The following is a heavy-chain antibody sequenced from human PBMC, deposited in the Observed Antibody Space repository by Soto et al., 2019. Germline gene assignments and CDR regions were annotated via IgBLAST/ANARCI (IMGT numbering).Heavy chain of an antibody. CDR3: ARVTVDCSSSSCSEAY. V-gene: IGHV1-18*04. Sequence: QVQLVQSGAEVKKPGASVKVSCNASGYTFTSHGVSWVRQPPGPGLEWMGWTSGSNGNTKYAQSFQGRVTLTTDTSTSTGYMELRRLNSDDTAVYYCARVTVDCSSSSCSEAYWGQGILVNVSS. CDR1: GYTFTSHG. CDR2: TSGSNGNT. D-gene: IGHD2-2*01. J-gene: IGHJ4*02.